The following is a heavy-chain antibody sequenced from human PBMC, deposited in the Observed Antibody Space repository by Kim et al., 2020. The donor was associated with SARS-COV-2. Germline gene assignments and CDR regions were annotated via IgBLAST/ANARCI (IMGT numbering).Heavy chain of an antibody. D-gene: IGHD3-22*01. CDR1: GGTFSSYA. CDR2: IIPIFGTA. CDR3: ARALVPNYYDSSGYRY. J-gene: IGHJ4*02. V-gene: IGHV1-69*13. Sequence: SVKVSCKASGGTFSSYAISWVRQAPGQGLEWMGGIIPIFGTANYAQKFQGRVTITADESTSTAYMELSSLRSEDTAVYYCARALVPNYYDSSGYRYWGQGTLVTVSS.